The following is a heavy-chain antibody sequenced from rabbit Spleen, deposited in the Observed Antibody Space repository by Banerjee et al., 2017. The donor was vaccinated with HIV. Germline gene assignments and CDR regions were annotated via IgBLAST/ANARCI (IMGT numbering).Heavy chain of an antibody. CDR3: ARDTGTSFSTYGMDL. CDR1: GFSFSSSYW. D-gene: IGHD8-1*01. Sequence: QEQLEESGGDLVKPEGSLTLTCTASGFSFSSSYWICWVRQAPGKGLEWIACIEGGSSAFSYFASWAKGRFTISKTSSTTVTLQMTSLTAADTATYFCARDTGTSFSTYGMDLWGPGTLVTVS. CDR2: IEGGSSAFS. J-gene: IGHJ6*01. V-gene: IGHV1S45*01.